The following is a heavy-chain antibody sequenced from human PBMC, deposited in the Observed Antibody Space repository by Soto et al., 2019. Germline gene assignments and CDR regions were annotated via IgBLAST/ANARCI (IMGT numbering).Heavy chain of an antibody. CDR1: GGSISSGGYS. CDR3: ARDQLEGNWFDP. V-gene: IGHV4-30-2*01. Sequence: QLQLQESGSGLVRPSPTLSLTCAVSGGSISSGGYSWNWIRQPPGKSLEWIGYIYHSGRTRYNPSLKSRVTISVDKSKNPVSLKRSSVTAADTAVYYCARDQLEGNWFDPWGKGTLVTVSS. J-gene: IGHJ5*02. CDR2: IYHSGRT. D-gene: IGHD1-1*01.